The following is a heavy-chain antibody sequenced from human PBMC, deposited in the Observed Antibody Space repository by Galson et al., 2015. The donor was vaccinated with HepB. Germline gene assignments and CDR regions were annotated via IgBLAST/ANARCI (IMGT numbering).Heavy chain of an antibody. J-gene: IGHJ4*02. CDR1: GFTFSSYS. Sequence: SLRLSCAASGFTFSSYSMNWVRQAPGRGLEWVSYISSSSSTIYYADSVKGRFTISRDNAKNSLYLQMNSRRAEDTAVYYCARDIVVGDYWGQGTLVTVSS. D-gene: IGHD2-2*01. CDR2: ISSSSSTI. CDR3: ARDIVVGDY. V-gene: IGHV3-48*01.